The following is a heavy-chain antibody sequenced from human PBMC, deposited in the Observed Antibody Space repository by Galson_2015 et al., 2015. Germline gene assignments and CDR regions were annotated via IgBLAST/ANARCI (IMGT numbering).Heavy chain of an antibody. Sequence: SLRLSCAASGFTFSSYWMHWVRQAPGKGLVWVSRINSDGSSTSYADSVKGRFTISRDNAKNTLYLQMNSLRAEDTAVYYCARDPRTPLVEMATIADYWGQGTLVTVSS. CDR2: INSDGSST. CDR3: ARDPRTPLVEMATIADY. J-gene: IGHJ4*02. V-gene: IGHV3-74*01. D-gene: IGHD5-24*01. CDR1: GFTFSSYW.